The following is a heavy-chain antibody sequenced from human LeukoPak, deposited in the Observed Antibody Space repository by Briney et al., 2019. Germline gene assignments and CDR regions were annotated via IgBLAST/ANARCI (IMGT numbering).Heavy chain of an antibody. J-gene: IGHJ4*02. Sequence: PSETLSLTCTVSGGSISSYYWSWIRQPPGKGLEWIGYIYYSGSTNYNPSLKSRVTISVDTSKNQFSLKLSSVTAADTAVYYCANILYDSSGDPTVSRYYFDYWGQGTLVTVSS. CDR3: ANILYDSSGDPTVSRYYFDY. V-gene: IGHV4-59*12. CDR2: IYYSGST. D-gene: IGHD3-22*01. CDR1: GGSISSYY.